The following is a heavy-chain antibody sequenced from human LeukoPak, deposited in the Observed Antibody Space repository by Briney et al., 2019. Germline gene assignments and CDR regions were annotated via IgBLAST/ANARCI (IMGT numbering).Heavy chain of an antibody. D-gene: IGHD3-22*01. V-gene: IGHV4-4*07. CDR3: ARGYYDSSGYGYHAFDI. CDR2: IYSSGST. J-gene: IGHJ3*02. CDR1: GGSISSYY. Sequence: SETLSLTCTVSGGSISSYYWSWLRQPAGKGLEWLGRIYSSGSTNYNPSLKSRVNMSLETSKKLFALKLSYVDGAGKAGYYCARGYYDSSGYGYHAFDIWGQGTMVTVSS.